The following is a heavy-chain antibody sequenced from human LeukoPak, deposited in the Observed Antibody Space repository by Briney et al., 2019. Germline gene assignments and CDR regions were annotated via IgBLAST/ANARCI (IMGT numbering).Heavy chain of an antibody. V-gene: IGHV3-30*02. CDR1: GFTFSSYG. CDR2: IRYDGSNK. D-gene: IGHD3-16*02. J-gene: IGHJ4*02. CDR3: LFRVYDYVWGSYRQDVDY. Sequence: PGGSLRLSCAASGFTFSSYGMHWVRQAPGKGLEWVAFIRYDGSNKYYADSVKGRFTISRDNSKNTLYLQMNSLRAEDTAVYYCLFRVYDYVWGSYRQDVDYWGQGTLVTVSS.